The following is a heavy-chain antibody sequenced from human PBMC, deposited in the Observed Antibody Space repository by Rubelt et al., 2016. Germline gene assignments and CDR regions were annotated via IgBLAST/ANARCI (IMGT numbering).Heavy chain of an antibody. J-gene: IGHJ4*02. V-gene: IGHV3-43*01. D-gene: IGHD3-22*01. CDR3: VKDLSDDSSGYYGY. Sequence: KGRFTISRDHSKNSLSLQMNSLRTEDTALYYCVKDLSDDSSGYYGYWGQGTLVTVSS.